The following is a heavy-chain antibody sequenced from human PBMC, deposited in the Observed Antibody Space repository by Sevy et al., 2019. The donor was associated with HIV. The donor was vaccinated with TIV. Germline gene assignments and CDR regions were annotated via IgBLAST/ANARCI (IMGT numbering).Heavy chain of an antibody. CDR1: GFSLETYC. Sequence: GGSLRISCAASGFSLETYCMNWVRQAPGKPLEWVANIKEDDTVKYYVDSVKGRFTIFRDNGRNLVYLVMNNLRVGDTARYYCVRAIQSEGSFRGQGTLVTVSS. CDR2: IKEDDTVK. D-gene: IGHD2-2*02. J-gene: IGHJ4*02. CDR3: VRAIQSEGSF. V-gene: IGHV3-7*04.